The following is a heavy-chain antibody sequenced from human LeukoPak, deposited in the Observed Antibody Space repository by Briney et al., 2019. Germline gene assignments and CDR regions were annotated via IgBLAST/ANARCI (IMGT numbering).Heavy chain of an antibody. CDR3: ARAPGYCSGGSCNPHYYYYYMDV. CDR1: GYTFTGYY. CDR2: INPNSGFA. Sequence: ASVKVSCKASGYTFTGYYIHWVRQAPGQGLQWMGWINPNSGFAHYPQNFQGRLTMTRDTSISTVYMELSRLRSDDTAVYYCARAPGYCSGGSCNPHYYYYYMDVWGKGTTVTVSS. D-gene: IGHD2-15*01. V-gene: IGHV1-2*02. J-gene: IGHJ6*03.